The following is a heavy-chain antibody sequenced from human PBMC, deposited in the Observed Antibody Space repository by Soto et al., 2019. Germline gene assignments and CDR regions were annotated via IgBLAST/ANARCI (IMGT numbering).Heavy chain of an antibody. CDR3: ARSRVTTTSPDY. J-gene: IGHJ4*02. CDR2: ISSNGGST. CDR1: GFTFSDYA. Sequence: PGGSLRLSCAASGFTFSDYAMRWVRQAPGKGLEYVSAISSNGGSTSYADSVKGRFTISRDNSKNTLYLQMGSLRGEDMAVYYCARSRVTTTSPDYWGQGTLVTVSS. D-gene: IGHD4-17*01. V-gene: IGHV3-64*02.